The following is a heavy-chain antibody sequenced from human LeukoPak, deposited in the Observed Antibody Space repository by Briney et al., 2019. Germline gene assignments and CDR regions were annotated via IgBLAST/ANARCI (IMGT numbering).Heavy chain of an antibody. CDR3: AIFPVFKWAFDI. J-gene: IGHJ3*02. Sequence: SETLSLTCTVSGGSISSSSYYWGWIRQPPGKGLEWIGSIYYSGSTYYNPSLKSRVTISVDTSKNQFSLKLSSVTAADTAVYYCAIFPVFKWAFDIWGQGTMVTVSS. CDR1: GGSISSSSYY. D-gene: IGHD1-26*01. V-gene: IGHV4-39*01. CDR2: IYYSGST.